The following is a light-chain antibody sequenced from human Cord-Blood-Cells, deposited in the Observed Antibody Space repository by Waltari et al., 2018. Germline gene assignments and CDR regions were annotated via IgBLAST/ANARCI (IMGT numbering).Light chain of an antibody. V-gene: IGKV3-20*01. CDR3: QQYGSSPLT. CDR1: QGVSSSY. Sequence: ETVMTQSPGTLSLSPGDGATLPCRSSQGVSSSYLACYQQKPGQAPRLLIYGASSRATGIPGRFSGSESGTYFTLSISRLERQDFAVYFCQQYGSSPLTFGGRTKVEIK. J-gene: IGKJ4*01. CDR2: GAS.